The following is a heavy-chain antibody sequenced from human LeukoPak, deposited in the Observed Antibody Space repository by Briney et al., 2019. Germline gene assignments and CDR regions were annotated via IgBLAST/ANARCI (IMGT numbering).Heavy chain of an antibody. CDR2: IKQGGSEK. D-gene: IGHD3-9*01. J-gene: IGHJ6*03. V-gene: IGHV3-7*01. Sequence: HPGGSLRLSCAASGFTFSSYWMSWVRQAPGKGLEWAAKIKQGGSEKYYGDSVKGRFTISRDNAKNSLYLQMNSLRAEDTAVYYCARDPLTLYDYYMDVWGKGTTVTVSS. CDR3: ARDPLTLYDYYMDV. CDR1: GFTFSSYW.